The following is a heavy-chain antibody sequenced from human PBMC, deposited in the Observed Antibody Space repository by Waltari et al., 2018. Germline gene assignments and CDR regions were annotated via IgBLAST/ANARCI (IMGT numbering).Heavy chain of an antibody. CDR2: INPNRGGT. Sequence: QVQLVQSGAEVKKPGASVKVSCKASGYTFTGYYMHWVRQAPGQGLEWRGGINPNRGGTNYAQKFQGRVTMTRDTSISTAYMELSRLRSDDTAVYYCARVYAWFGDPWGYWGQGTLVTVSS. V-gene: IGHV1-2*02. CDR3: ARVYAWFGDPWGY. CDR1: GYTFTGYY. D-gene: IGHD3-10*01. J-gene: IGHJ4*02.